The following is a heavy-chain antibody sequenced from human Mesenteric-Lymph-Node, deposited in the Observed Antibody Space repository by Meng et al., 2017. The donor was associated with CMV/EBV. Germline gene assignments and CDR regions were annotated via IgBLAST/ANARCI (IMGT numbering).Heavy chain of an antibody. CDR1: GFTFSSYS. J-gene: IGHJ5*02. CDR2: ISSSSSYI. CDR3: ARDGVGATTHYYNWFDP. V-gene: IGHV3-21*01. Sequence: GESLKISCAASGFTFSSYSMNWVRQAPGKGLEWVSSISSSSSYIYYADSVKGRFTISRDNAKNSLYLQMNSLRAEDTAVYYCARDGVGATTHYYNWFDPWGQGTLVTV. D-gene: IGHD1-26*01.